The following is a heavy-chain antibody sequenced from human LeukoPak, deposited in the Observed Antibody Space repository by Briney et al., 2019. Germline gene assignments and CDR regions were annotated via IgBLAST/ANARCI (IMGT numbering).Heavy chain of an antibody. CDR1: GGPISGYY. V-gene: IGHV4-34*01. CDR2: INHSGST. Sequence: SETLSLTCTVSGGPISGYYWSWIRQPPGKGLEWIGEINHSGSTNYNPSLKSRVTISVDTSKNQFSLKLSSVTAADTAVYYCARDHYGGNSLDYWGQGTLVTVSS. CDR3: ARDHYGGNSLDY. D-gene: IGHD4-23*01. J-gene: IGHJ4*02.